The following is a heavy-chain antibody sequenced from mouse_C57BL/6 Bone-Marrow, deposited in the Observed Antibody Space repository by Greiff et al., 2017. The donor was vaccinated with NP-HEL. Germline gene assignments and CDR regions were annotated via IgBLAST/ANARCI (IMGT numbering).Heavy chain of an antibody. CDR3: TTRGGYDVRYFDY. Sequence: EVKLMESGGGLVQPGGSMKLSCAASGFTFSDAWMDWVRQSPEKGLEWVAEIRNKANNHATYYAESVKGRFTISRDDSKSSVYLQMNSLRAEDTGIYYCTTRGGYDVRYFDYWGQGTTLTVSS. CDR2: IRNKANNHAT. J-gene: IGHJ2*01. D-gene: IGHD2-2*01. V-gene: IGHV6-6*01. CDR1: GFTFSDAW.